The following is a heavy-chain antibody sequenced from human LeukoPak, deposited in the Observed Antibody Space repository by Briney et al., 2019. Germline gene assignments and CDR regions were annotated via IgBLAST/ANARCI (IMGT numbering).Heavy chain of an antibody. CDR3: ARERIAAQNWFDP. J-gene: IGHJ5*02. CDR2: ISYDGSNK. D-gene: IGHD6-13*01. V-gene: IGHV3-30-3*01. CDR1: GFTFSRNG. Sequence: PGGSLRLSCAASGFTFSRNGMHWARQAPGKGLEWVALISYDGSNKYYADSVKGRFTISRDNSKNTLWLQMNSLRVEDTAVYYCARERIAAQNWFDPWGQGTLVTVSS.